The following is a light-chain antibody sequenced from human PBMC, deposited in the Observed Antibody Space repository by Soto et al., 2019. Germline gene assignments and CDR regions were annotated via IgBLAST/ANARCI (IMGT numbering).Light chain of an antibody. CDR3: GLYTIAETVV. V-gene: IGLV2-18*01. CDR2: DVT. CDR1: KEVASYNR. Sequence: QSALTQPPSVSGSPGQSVTISCTGTKEVASYNRVSWYQQTPGTSAKLLIYDVTKRASGISDRFSGSKSGNTASLTISGLHTDDEGDYYCGLYTIAETVVLGGGTKLTVL. J-gene: IGLJ2*01.